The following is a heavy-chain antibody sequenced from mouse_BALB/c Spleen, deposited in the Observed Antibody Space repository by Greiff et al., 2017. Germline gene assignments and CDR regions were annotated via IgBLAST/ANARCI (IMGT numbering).Heavy chain of an antibody. V-gene: IGHV1-14*01. CDR2: INPYNDGT. J-gene: IGHJ3*01. CDR3: VQSTMITTVPWFAY. CDR1: GYTFTSYV. Sequence: VQLQQSGPELVKPGASVKMSCKASGYTFTSYVMHWVKQKPGQGLEWIGYINPYNDGTKYNEKFKGKATLTSDKSSSTAYMELSSLTSEDSAVYYCVQSTMITTVPWFAYWGQGTLVTVSA. D-gene: IGHD2-4*01.